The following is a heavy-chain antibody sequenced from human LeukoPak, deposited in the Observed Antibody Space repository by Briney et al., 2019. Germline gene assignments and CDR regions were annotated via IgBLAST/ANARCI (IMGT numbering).Heavy chain of an antibody. CDR1: GFTFSSYA. CDR3: ARGSVRGVMVDY. Sequence: PGGSLRLSCAASGFTFSSYAMSWVRQAPGKGLEWVSAISGSGGSTYYADSVKGRFTISRDNSKNTLYLQMNSLRTEDTAVYYCARGSVRGVMVDYWGQGTLVTVSS. D-gene: IGHD3-10*01. CDR2: ISGSGGST. J-gene: IGHJ4*02. V-gene: IGHV3-23*01.